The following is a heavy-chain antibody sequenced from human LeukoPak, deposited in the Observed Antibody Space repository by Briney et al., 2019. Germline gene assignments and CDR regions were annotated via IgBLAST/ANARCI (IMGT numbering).Heavy chain of an antibody. CDR2: INPNSGGT. J-gene: IGHJ3*02. Sequence: ASVKVSCKASGYTFTGYYMHWVGHAPGQGLEWMVWINPNSGGTNYAQKFQGRVTMTRDTSISTAYMELSRLRSDDTAVYYCARDAGSGSQLADAFDIWGQGTMVTVSS. V-gene: IGHV1-2*02. CDR3: ARDAGSGSQLADAFDI. D-gene: IGHD3-10*01. CDR1: GYTFTGYY.